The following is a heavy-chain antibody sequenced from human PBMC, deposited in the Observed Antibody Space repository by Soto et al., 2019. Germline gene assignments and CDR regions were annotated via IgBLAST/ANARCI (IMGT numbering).Heavy chain of an antibody. CDR1: ARTFSTYA. CDR3: TRGATYSYASSGYYYEGG. Sequence: SVKVACKASARTFSTYAITWVRQAPGQGLEWMGGIIPIFGTANYAQKFQCRVTFTAAESTSTAYTELSSLSSETTAVYCFTRGATYSYASSGYYYEGGWGKGTMVTVSS. D-gene: IGHD3-22*01. CDR2: IIPIFGTA. J-gene: IGHJ4*02. V-gene: IGHV1-69*13.